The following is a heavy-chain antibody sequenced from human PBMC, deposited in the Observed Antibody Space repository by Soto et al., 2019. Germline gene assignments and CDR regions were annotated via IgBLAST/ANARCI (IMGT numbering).Heavy chain of an antibody. D-gene: IGHD6-19*01. CDR2: ISGSGGST. Sequence: ESGGGLVQPGGSLRLSCAASGFTFSSYAMSWVRQAPGKGLEWVSAISGSGGSTYYADSVKGRFTISRDNSKNTLYLQMNSLRAEDTAVYYCAKDSSSGWYPIEFFDYWGQGTLVTVSS. J-gene: IGHJ4*02. CDR1: GFTFSSYA. CDR3: AKDSSSGWYPIEFFDY. V-gene: IGHV3-23*01.